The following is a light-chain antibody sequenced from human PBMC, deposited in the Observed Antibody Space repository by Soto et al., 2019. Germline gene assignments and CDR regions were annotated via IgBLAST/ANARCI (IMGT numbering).Light chain of an antibody. J-gene: IGKJ1*01. Sequence: PGESATLSCRASERVSTNLAWYQQTPGQAPRLLIYSASRRPTDIPVRFSGSGSGAEFTHTISSLQSEDFAIYYCQQYNNLPPTFGQGTKVDIK. V-gene: IGKV3-15*01. CDR3: QQYNNLPPT. CDR2: SAS. CDR1: ERVSTN.